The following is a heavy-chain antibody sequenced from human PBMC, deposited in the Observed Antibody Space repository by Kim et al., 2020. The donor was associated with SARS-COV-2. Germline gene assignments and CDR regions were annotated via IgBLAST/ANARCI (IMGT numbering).Heavy chain of an antibody. D-gene: IGHD2-15*01. J-gene: IGHJ4*02. CDR1: RGSFSGYY. CDR2: ISHNGST. CDR3: ASGRDNDY. Sequence: TLSLTFTASRGSFSGYYWCWIRQPQGKGLGWVGEISHNGSTNYNPSPKRQVTVSVDTAKNKFSLKLSSVTAAATAAYYCASGRDNDYWGQGNLVAV. V-gene: IGHV4-34*01.